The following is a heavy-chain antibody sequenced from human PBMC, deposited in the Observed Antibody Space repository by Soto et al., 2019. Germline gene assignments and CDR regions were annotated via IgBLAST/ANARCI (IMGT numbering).Heavy chain of an antibody. Sequence: PGGSLRLSCAASGFTFSSYGMHWVRQAPGKGLEWVAVISYDGSNKYYADSVKGRFTISRDNSKNTLYLQMNSLRAEDTAVYYCAKDQGYCSGGSCYSGDYWGQGTLVTSPQ. D-gene: IGHD2-15*01. CDR1: GFTFSSYG. CDR3: AKDQGYCSGGSCYSGDY. J-gene: IGHJ4*02. CDR2: ISYDGSNK. V-gene: IGHV3-30*18.